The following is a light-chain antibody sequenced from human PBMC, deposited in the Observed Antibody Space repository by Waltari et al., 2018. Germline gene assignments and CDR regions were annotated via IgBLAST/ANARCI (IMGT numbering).Light chain of an antibody. Sequence: EAVLPQSPGFQSVTPKENVTFTCRASQSIGSNLHWYQQKPGQSPKLLIKFASHSVSGVPSRVSGSGSGTDFTLTINRLETDDAATYCCHQTNSFPRTFGQGTQLEIK. CDR3: HQTNSFPRT. CDR1: QSIGSN. V-gene: IGKV6-21*01. J-gene: IGKJ2*02. CDR2: FAS.